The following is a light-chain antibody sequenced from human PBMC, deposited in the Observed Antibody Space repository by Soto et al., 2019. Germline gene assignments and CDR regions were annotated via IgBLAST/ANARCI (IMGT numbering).Light chain of an antibody. Sequence: DIQMTQSPSSLSASVGDRVTITCRASQSINSYLNWYQQKPGKAPKVLIYAASSLQSGVPSRFSGTGSGTEFTLTISSLQPEYFPTYYCQQSYSTPRTFGQGTKVKIK. CDR3: QQSYSTPRT. J-gene: IGKJ1*01. CDR1: QSINSY. V-gene: IGKV1-39*01. CDR2: AAS.